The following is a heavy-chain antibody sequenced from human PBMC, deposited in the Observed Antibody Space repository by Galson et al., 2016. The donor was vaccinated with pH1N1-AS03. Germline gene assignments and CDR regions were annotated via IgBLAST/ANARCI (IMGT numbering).Heavy chain of an antibody. CDR3: ARGYSGFGFVY. D-gene: IGHD5-12*01. CDR1: GYSFTNYW. J-gene: IGHJ4*02. V-gene: IGHV5-10-1*01. CDR2: FDPSDSHT. Sequence: QSGAEVKKPGESLRISCKGSGYSFTNYWINWVRQMPGKGLEWMGRFDPSDSHTSYTPSFQGTVTSSADKSITTAYRQWSNLKSSDTAIYYCARGYSGFGFVYWGQGTLVTVSS.